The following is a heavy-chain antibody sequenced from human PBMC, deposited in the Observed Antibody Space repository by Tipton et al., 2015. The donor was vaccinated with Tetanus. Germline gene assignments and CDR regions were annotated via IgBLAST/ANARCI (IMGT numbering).Heavy chain of an antibody. CDR3: ARDPGIASAGLWFDP. CDR2: ISHNGST. CDR1: GGSISSNYW. J-gene: IGHJ5*02. Sequence: TLSLTCAVSGGSISSNYWWSWVRQSPGTGLEWIGEISHNGSTNYNPSLKSRVTISVDKSKNQFSLRLGSVTVADTAVYYCARDPGIASAGLWFDPWGQGTLVTVSS. V-gene: IGHV4-4*02. D-gene: IGHD6-13*01.